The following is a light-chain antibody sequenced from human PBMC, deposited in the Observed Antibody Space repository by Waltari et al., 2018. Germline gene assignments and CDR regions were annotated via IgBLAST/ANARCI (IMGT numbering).Light chain of an antibody. CDR1: QAISGY. CDR3: QQLKSYPIT. J-gene: IGKJ5*01. CDR2: AAS. Sequence: NQLTQSPSSLSSSVGDRVTITCRASQAISGYLAWYQQKPGKAPKLLIYAASTLQSGGPSRFSGSGSGTDFTLTISSLQPEDFATYYCQQLKSYPITFGQGTRLEIK. V-gene: IGKV1-9*01.